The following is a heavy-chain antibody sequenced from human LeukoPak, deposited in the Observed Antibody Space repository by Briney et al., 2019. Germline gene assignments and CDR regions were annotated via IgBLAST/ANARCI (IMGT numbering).Heavy chain of an antibody. V-gene: IGHV3-23*01. Sequence: GGSLRLSCAASGFTFSSYAMSWVRQAPGKGLEWVSAISGSGGSTYYADSVKGRFTISRDNSKNTLYLQMNSLRAEDTAVYYCLMDYYGSGSYYNVRDYWGQGTLVTVSS. J-gene: IGHJ4*02. CDR2: ISGSGGST. CDR1: GFTFSSYA. CDR3: LMDYYGSGSYYNVRDY. D-gene: IGHD3-10*01.